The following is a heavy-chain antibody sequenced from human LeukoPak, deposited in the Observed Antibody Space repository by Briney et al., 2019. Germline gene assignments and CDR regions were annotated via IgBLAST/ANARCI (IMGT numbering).Heavy chain of an antibody. D-gene: IGHD6-13*01. CDR2: INPSRGST. V-gene: IGHV1-46*01. CDR3: ARDLSPSSSWDYYYYGMDG. CDR1: VYTFASYY. Sequence: ASVNVSSKASVYTFASYYMHWARQAPGQGLEWMGVINPSRGSTSYAQKFQGRVTMTRDTSTSTVYIELSSLRSEDTAVYYCARDLSPSSSWDYYYYGMDGWGQGTTVSVSS. J-gene: IGHJ6*02.